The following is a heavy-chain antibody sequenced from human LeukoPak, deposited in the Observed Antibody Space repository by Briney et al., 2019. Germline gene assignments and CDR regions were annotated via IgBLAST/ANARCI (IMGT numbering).Heavy chain of an antibody. CDR2: INPSGGST. Sequence: ASVKVSCKASGYTFTSYYMHWVRQAPGQGLEWMGIINPSGGSTSYAQKFQGRVTMTRDTSTSTVYMELSSLRSEDTAVYYCARVPGVVVTAMIHFDYWGQGTLVTVSS. CDR1: GYTFTSYY. CDR3: ARVPGVVVTAMIHFDY. J-gene: IGHJ4*02. D-gene: IGHD2-21*02. V-gene: IGHV1-46*01.